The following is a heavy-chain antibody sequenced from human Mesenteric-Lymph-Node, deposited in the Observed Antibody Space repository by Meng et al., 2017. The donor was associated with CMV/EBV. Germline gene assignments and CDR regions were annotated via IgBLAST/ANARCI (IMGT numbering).Heavy chain of an antibody. D-gene: IGHD3-10*01. CDR1: GFTFSSYA. CDR3: ARSNTDYYGSGSYYTPFDY. CDR2: ISYDGSNK. V-gene: IGHV3-30*04. Sequence: LKISCAASGFTFSSYAMHWVRQAPGKGLEWVAVISYDGSNKYYADSVKGRFTISRDNSKNTLYLQMNSLRAEDMAVYYCARSNTDYYGSGSYYTPFDYWGQGTLVTVSS. J-gene: IGHJ4*02.